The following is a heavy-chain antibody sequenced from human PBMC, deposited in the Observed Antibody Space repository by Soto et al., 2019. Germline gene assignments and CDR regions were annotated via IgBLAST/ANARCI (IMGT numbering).Heavy chain of an antibody. CDR1: GFSFSTYS. CDR2: ISISGLTI. D-gene: IGHD2-2*01. Sequence: EVQLVESGGGLVQPGGSLRLSCAASGFSFSTYSMNWVRQAPGKGLEWVSYISISGLTIYYADPVKGRLTISRDNDKNSLYLQMHSLRDEDTAIYFCARMDQVPNNVFYYFYMDVLGTGTTVTVS. V-gene: IGHV3-48*02. J-gene: IGHJ6*03. CDR3: ARMDQVPNNVFYYFYMDV.